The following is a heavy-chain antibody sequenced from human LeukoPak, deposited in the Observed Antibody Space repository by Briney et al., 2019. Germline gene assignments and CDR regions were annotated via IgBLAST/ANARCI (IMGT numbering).Heavy chain of an antibody. D-gene: IGHD3-22*01. J-gene: IGHJ2*01. CDR1: GGSISSYY. V-gene: IGHV4-59*01. CDR2: IYYSGST. CDR3: ARALYYYDSSGYYRDYWYFDL. Sequence: SETLSLTCTVSGGSISSYYWSWIRQPPGKGLEWIGYIYYSGSTNYNPSLKSRVTISVDTSKNQFSLKLSSVTAADTAVYYCARALYYYDSSGYYRDYWYFDLWGRGTLVTGSS.